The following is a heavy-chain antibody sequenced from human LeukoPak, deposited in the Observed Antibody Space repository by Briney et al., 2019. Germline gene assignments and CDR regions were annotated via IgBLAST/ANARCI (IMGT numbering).Heavy chain of an antibody. CDR3: ARMNDYGDYEDY. D-gene: IGHD4-17*01. Sequence: GGSLRLSCAASGFTVNSNYMSWVRQAPGQGLDWVSVIYSGGSTYYADSVKGRFTISRDNSKNTLYLQMNSLRAEDTAVYYCARMNDYGDYEDYWGQGTLVTVSS. J-gene: IGHJ4*02. CDR2: IYSGGST. V-gene: IGHV3-53*01. CDR1: GFTVNSNY.